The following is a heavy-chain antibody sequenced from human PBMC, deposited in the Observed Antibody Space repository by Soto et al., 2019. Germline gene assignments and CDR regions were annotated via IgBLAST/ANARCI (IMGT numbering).Heavy chain of an antibody. CDR2: ISGSGGST. J-gene: IGHJ4*02. Sequence: PAGSLRLSCAASGVTFSSYAWSWLRQAPGKGLEWGSAISGSGGSTYYADSVKGRFTISIDNSKNTLYLQLNSLTAEDTAVYYCAKCNPSRSPPDYWSQGTLVTVSS. CDR3: AKCNPSRSPPDY. V-gene: IGHV3-23*01. CDR1: GVTFSSYA.